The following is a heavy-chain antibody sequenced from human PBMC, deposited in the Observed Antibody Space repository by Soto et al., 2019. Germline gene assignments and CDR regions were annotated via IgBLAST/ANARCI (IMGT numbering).Heavy chain of an antibody. CDR3: ARGRYCSGGSCYYNWFDP. Sequence: SETLSLTCTVSGGSISSGGYYWSWIRQHPGKGLEWIGYIYYSGSTYYNPSLKSRVTISVDTSKNQFSLKLSSVTAADTAVYYCARGRYCSGGSCYYNWFDPWGQGTLVTVSS. V-gene: IGHV4-31*03. D-gene: IGHD2-15*01. CDR2: IYYSGST. J-gene: IGHJ5*02. CDR1: GGSISSGGYY.